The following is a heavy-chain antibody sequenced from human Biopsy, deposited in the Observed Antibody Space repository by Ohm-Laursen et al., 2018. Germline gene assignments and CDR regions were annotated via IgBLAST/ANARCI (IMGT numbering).Heavy chain of an antibody. V-gene: IGHV1-8*01. CDR1: GYSFTNHD. CDR2: MNPNSGNT. Sequence: ASVKVSCKASGYSFTNHDINWVRQAPGQGLEWMGWMNPNSGNTGYAQKFQDRVTMTWNTSTSTAYMELSSLRSGDTAVYYCAREDDGGGDYYYGLDVWGQGTTVTVFS. D-gene: IGHD4-23*01. CDR3: AREDDGGGDYYYGLDV. J-gene: IGHJ6*02.